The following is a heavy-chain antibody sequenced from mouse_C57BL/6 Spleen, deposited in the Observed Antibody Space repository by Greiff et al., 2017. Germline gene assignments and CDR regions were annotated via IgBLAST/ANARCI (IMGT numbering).Heavy chain of an antibody. V-gene: IGHV1-69*01. Sequence: QVQLQQPGAELVMPGASVKLSCKASGYTFTSYWMHWVKQRPGQGLEWIGEIDPSDSYTNYNQKFKGKSTLTVDKSSSTAYMQLSSLTSEDSAVYYCARYYYYGSSGTYYFAYWGPGTTLTVSS. CDR2: IDPSDSYT. CDR3: ARYYYYGSSGTYYFAY. J-gene: IGHJ2*01. CDR1: GYTFTSYW. D-gene: IGHD1-1*01.